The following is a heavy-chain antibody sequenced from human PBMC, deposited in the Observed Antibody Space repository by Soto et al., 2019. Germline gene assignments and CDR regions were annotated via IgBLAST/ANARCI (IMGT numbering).Heavy chain of an antibody. V-gene: IGHV2-5*02. Sequence: SGPTLVNPTQTLTLTCTFSGFSLSTSGVGVGWIRQPPGKALEWLALIYWDDDKRYSPSLKSRLTITKDTSKNQVVLTMTNMDPVVTATYYCAHGRVDYDFWSGYLKSGSFDYWGQGTLVTVSS. D-gene: IGHD3-3*01. CDR1: GFSLSTSGVG. J-gene: IGHJ4*02. CDR2: IYWDDDK. CDR3: AHGRVDYDFWSGYLKSGSFDY.